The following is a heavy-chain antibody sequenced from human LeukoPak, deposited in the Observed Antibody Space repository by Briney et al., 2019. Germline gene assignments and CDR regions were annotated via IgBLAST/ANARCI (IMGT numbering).Heavy chain of an antibody. CDR1: GYTFSSYG. Sequence: GASVKVSCKASGYTFSSYGITWVRQAPGQGLEWMGGIIPIFGTANYAQKFQGRVTITTDESTSTAYMELSSLRSEDTAVYYCARDRGGYCTNGVCYAPLGYWGQGTLVTVSS. V-gene: IGHV1-69*05. J-gene: IGHJ4*02. CDR2: IIPIFGTA. D-gene: IGHD2-8*01. CDR3: ARDRGGYCTNGVCYAPLGY.